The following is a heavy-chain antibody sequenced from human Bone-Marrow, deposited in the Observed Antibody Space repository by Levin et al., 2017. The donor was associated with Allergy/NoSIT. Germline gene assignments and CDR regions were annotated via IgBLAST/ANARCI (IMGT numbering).Heavy chain of an antibody. Sequence: GESLKISCVAAGFRFSTYGMHWVRQSPVRGLEWVAAISSDERNQHYTDSVKGRFTISRDNSKNTLFLQMNSLTPDDTALYYCAKATNSGSYFADYWGQGTLVTVSS. CDR1: GFRFSTYG. D-gene: IGHD1-26*01. J-gene: IGHJ4*02. CDR3: AKATNSGSYFADY. CDR2: ISSDERNQ. V-gene: IGHV3-30*18.